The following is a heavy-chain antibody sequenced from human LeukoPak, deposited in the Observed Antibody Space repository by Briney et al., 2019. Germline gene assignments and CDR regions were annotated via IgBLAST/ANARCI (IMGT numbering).Heavy chain of an antibody. J-gene: IGHJ4*02. D-gene: IGHD2-2*01. CDR1: GFTFSSYG. Sequence: GGSLRLSCAASGFTFSSYGMHWVRQAPGKGLEWVAVISYDGSNKYYADSVKGRFTISRDDSKSIGYLQMNSLETEDTAVYYCTRDDIPGRGNYWGQGTLVTVSS. CDR2: ISYDGSNK. CDR3: TRDDIPGRGNY. V-gene: IGHV3-30*03.